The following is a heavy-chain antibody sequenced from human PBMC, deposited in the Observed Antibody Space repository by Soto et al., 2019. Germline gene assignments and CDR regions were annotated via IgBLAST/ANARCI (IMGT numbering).Heavy chain of an antibody. Sequence: PSETLSLTCAVYGGSFSGYYWSWIRQPPGKRLEWIGEINHSGSTNYNPSLKSRVTISVDTSKNQFSLKLSSVTAADTAVYYCARGGRIAAAGLYYYYYYMDVWGKGTTVTVSS. V-gene: IGHV4-34*01. D-gene: IGHD6-13*01. CDR2: INHSGST. J-gene: IGHJ6*03. CDR1: GGSFSGYY. CDR3: ARGGRIAAAGLYYYYYYMDV.